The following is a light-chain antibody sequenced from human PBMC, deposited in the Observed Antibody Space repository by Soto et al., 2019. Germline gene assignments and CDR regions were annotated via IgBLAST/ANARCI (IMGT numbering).Light chain of an antibody. V-gene: IGKV3-20*01. CDR2: DVS. CDR3: QQYGSAPRA. J-gene: IGKJ1*01. Sequence: EIVLTQSPCTLSLSPGYRATLSCRASQTLRSGYLAWYQHKPGQAPRLLIYDVSSRTTGIPDRFSGSGSGTDFTLTISRLEHEDFAVYYCQQYGSAPRAFGQGTKVDIK. CDR1: QTLRSGY.